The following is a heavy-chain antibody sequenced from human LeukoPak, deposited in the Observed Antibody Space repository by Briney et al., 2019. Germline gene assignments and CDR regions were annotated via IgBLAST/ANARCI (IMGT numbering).Heavy chain of an antibody. CDR1: GFTFTSSA. V-gene: IGHV1-58*01. D-gene: IGHD3-3*01. CDR3: AADGQTNYDFWSGPSLFDL. Sequence: SVKVSCKASGFTFTSSAVQWVRQARGQRLEWIGWIVVGSGNTNYAQKFQERVTITRDMSTSTAYMELSSLRSEDTAVYYCAADGQTNYDFWSGPSLFDLWGRGTLVTVSS. J-gene: IGHJ2*01. CDR2: IVVGSGNT.